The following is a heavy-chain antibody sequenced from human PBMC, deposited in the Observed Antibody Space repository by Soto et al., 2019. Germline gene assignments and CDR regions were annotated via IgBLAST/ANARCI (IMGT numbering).Heavy chain of an antibody. Sequence: SETLSLTCAVSGASISSGDYSWSWVRQPPGKGLEWIGHIHHGGTPYYKASLKSRVTISQDRSKNQFSLSLSSVTAADTAMYLSARVPYSGLEYVFDSWGQGILVTVYS. V-gene: IGHV4-30-2*01. D-gene: IGHD5-12*01. CDR1: GASISSGDYS. CDR3: ARVPYSGLEYVFDS. CDR2: IHHGGTP. J-gene: IGHJ4*02.